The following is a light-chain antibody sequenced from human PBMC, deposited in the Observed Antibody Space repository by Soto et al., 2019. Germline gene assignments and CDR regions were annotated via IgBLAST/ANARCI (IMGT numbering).Light chain of an antibody. CDR1: QSVSSSY. Sequence: EIVLTQSPGTLSLSPGERATLSCRASQSVSSSYLAWYQQKPGQAPRLLIYGASSRATGIPDRFSGSGSGTDFTLNISSLQPEDFATYYCQQSYSSPLTFGPGTKVDI. J-gene: IGKJ3*01. CDR2: GAS. V-gene: IGKV3-20*01. CDR3: QQSYSSPLT.